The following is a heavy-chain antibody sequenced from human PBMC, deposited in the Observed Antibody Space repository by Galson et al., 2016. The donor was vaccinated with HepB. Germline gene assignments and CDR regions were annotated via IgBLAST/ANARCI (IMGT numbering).Heavy chain of an antibody. CDR1: GFAFGSHW. V-gene: IGHV3-74*01. Sequence: LRLSCAASGFAFGSHWMHWVRQVPGKGLVWVSRINSGGTISNYADSVKGRSTISRDNAKNTLYLQMNSLRVEDTAVYYCGRDHSVVLTTAYNWFDPWGQGTLVTV. CDR2: INSGGTIS. J-gene: IGHJ5*02. D-gene: IGHD4-23*01. CDR3: GRDHSVVLTTAYNWFDP.